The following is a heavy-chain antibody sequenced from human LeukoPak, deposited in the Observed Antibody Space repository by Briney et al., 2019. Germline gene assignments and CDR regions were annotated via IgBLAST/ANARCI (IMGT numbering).Heavy chain of an antibody. J-gene: IGHJ5*02. CDR2: INHSGST. V-gene: IGHV4-34*01. CDR3: AREVWYYGSGSYSAWFDP. D-gene: IGHD3-10*01. Sequence: SEALSLTCAVYGGSFSGYYWSWIRQPPGKGLEWIGEINHSGSTNYNPSLKRRVTISVDTSKNQFSLKLSSVTAADTAVYYCAREVWYYGSGSYSAWFDPWGQGTLVTVSS. CDR1: GGSFSGYY.